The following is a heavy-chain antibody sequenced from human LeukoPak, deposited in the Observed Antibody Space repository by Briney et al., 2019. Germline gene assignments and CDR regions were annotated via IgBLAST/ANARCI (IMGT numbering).Heavy chain of an antibody. Sequence: SETLSLTCTVSGGSISSYYWSWIRQPPGKGLGWIGYIYYTGSTYYNPSLKSRVTISVDTSKNQFSLKLTSVTAADTAVYYCARIPNQSKYSIGNYWGQGTLVTVSS. D-gene: IGHD1-14*01. J-gene: IGHJ4*02. CDR3: ARIPNQSKYSIGNY. CDR1: GGSISSYY. CDR2: IYYTGST. V-gene: IGHV4-59*06.